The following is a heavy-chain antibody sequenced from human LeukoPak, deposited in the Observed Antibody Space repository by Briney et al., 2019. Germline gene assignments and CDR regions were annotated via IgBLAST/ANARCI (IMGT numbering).Heavy chain of an antibody. CDR3: ARNVEDYYDSSGYYYPFDY. V-gene: IGHV1-69*04. Sequence: SVKVSCKASGGTFSSYVISWVRQAPGQGLEWMGRIIPIFGIANYAQKFQGRVTITADKSTSTAYMELSSLRSEDTAVYYCARNVEDYYDSSGYYYPFDYWGQGTLVTVSS. CDR2: IIPIFGIA. D-gene: IGHD3-22*01. J-gene: IGHJ4*02. CDR1: GGTFSSYV.